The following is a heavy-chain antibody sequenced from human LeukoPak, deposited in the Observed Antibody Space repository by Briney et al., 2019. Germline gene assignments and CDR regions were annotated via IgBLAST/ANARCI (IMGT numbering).Heavy chain of an antibody. CDR1: GVTFSSYA. CDR3: ARGNPIGYGMDV. V-gene: IGHV1-69*13. CDR2: IIPIFGTA. Sequence: SSLKASCKVSGVTFSSYAISWGRQAPGQGREWRGGIIPIFGTANYAQKFQGRVTITADESTSTAYMELSSLRSEDTPLYYCARGNPIGYGMDVWGQGTTVTVSS. J-gene: IGHJ6*02.